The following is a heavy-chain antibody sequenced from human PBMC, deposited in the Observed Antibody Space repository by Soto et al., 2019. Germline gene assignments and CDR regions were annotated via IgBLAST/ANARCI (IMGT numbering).Heavy chain of an antibody. CDR3: ARDVRIAVAGTWG. Sequence: EVQLVESGGGLVQPGGSLRLSCAASGFTFSSYEMNWVRQAPGKGLEWVSYISSSGSTIYYADSVKGRFTISRDNAKNSLYLQMNSLRAEDTAVYYCARDVRIAVAGTWGWGQGTLVTVSS. CDR2: ISSSGSTI. CDR1: GFTFSSYE. D-gene: IGHD6-19*01. V-gene: IGHV3-48*03. J-gene: IGHJ4*02.